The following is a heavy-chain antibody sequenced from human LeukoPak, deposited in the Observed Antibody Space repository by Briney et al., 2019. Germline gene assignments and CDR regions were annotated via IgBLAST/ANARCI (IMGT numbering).Heavy chain of an antibody. CDR2: IYYSVNT. V-gene: IGHV4-61*01. J-gene: IGHJ4*02. D-gene: IGHD3-10*01. CDR1: GGSVSSGSYY. CDR3: AREGLATMVRGVIPY. Sequence: SETLSLTCTVSGGSVSSGSYYWSWIRQPPDKGLEWIGYIYYSVNTNYNPPLKSRVTISVDTSKNQFSLKLTSVTAADTALYYCAREGLATMVRGVIPYWGQGTLVTVSS.